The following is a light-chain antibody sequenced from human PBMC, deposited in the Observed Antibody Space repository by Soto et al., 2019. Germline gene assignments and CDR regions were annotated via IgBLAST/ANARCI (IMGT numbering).Light chain of an antibody. CDR2: EGG. Sequence: QSVLTQPASVSGSPGQSITISCTGTSSDVGSYNLVSWYQQHPGKAPKLMIYEGGKRPSGVSNRFSGSKSGNTASLTISGLQAEDEADYYCCSYAGSSTPYVFGTGTKVTLL. CDR1: SSDVGSYNL. CDR3: CSYAGSSTPYV. V-gene: IGLV2-23*01. J-gene: IGLJ1*01.